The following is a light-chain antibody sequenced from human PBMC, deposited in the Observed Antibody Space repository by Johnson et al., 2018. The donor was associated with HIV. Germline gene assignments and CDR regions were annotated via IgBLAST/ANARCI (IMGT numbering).Light chain of an antibody. CDR3: GTWDSSLSAVYV. Sequence: LTQPPSVSAAPGQKVTISCSGSSSNIGNNYVSWYQQLPGTAPKLLIYDNNKRPSGIPDRFSGSKSGTSATLGITGLQTGDEADYYCGTWDSSLSAVYVFGTGTKVTVL. CDR1: SSNIGNNY. J-gene: IGLJ1*01. CDR2: DNN. V-gene: IGLV1-51*01.